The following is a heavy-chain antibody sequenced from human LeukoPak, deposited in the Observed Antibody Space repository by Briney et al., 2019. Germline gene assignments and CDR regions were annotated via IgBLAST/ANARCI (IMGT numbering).Heavy chain of an antibody. CDR3: ARDLISVGAIMDV. Sequence: ASVKVSCKASGYTFTDYYMHWVRQAPGQGLEWMGWINPDRGNTNFAQKFQGRVTMTRDPSISTAYMELSRLRSDDTAVYYCARDLISVGAIMDVWGQGTTVTVSS. V-gene: IGHV1-2*02. CDR2: INPDRGNT. CDR1: GYTFTDYY. D-gene: IGHD1-26*01. J-gene: IGHJ6*02.